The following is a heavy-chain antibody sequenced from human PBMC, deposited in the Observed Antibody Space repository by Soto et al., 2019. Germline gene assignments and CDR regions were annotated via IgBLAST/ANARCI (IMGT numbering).Heavy chain of an antibody. CDR3: ARGLILWFGELSRRGGYYYYMDV. CDR2: INDSGNI. J-gene: IGHJ6*03. CDR1: GGSFSGYQ. Sequence: QVQLQQWGAGLLKPSETLSLTCAVYGGSFSGYQWTWIRQTPGKGLEWIGEINDSGNINYNPSLKSRVTILLGTPKRQISLKLSSVTAADSAMYYCARGLILWFGELSRRGGYYYYMDVWGKGTTVTVSS. D-gene: IGHD3-10*01. V-gene: IGHV4-34*01.